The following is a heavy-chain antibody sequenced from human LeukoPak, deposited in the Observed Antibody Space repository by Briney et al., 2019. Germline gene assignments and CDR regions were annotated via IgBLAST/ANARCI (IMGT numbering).Heavy chain of an antibody. CDR2: IRYDGSNK. V-gene: IGHV3-30*02. Sequence: GRSLRLSCAASGFTFSSYGMHWVRQAPGKGLEWVAFIRYDGSNKYYADSVKGRFTISRDNSKNTLYLQMNSLRAEDTAVYYCAKDLWDDFWSGYYLDYWGQGTLVTVSS. CDR1: GFTFSSYG. J-gene: IGHJ4*02. CDR3: AKDLWDDFWSGYYLDY. D-gene: IGHD3-3*01.